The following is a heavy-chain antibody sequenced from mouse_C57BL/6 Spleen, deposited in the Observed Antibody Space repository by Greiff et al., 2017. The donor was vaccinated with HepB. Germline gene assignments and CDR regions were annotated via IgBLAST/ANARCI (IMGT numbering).Heavy chain of an antibody. Sequence: VQLQQSGTVLARPGASVKMSCKTSGYTFTSYWMHWVKQRPGQGLEWIGAIYPGNSDTSYNQKFKGKAKLTAVTSASTAYMELSSLTNEDSAVYYCTRLYYYGSSYFDYWGQGTTLTVSS. V-gene: IGHV1-5*01. CDR3: TRLYYYGSSYFDY. CDR2: IYPGNSDT. D-gene: IGHD1-1*01. CDR1: GYTFTSYW. J-gene: IGHJ2*01.